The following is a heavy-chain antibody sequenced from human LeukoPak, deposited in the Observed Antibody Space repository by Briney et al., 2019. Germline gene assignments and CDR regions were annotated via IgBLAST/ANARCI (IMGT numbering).Heavy chain of an antibody. J-gene: IGHJ6*02. Sequence: GGSLRLSCAASGFTVSSNYMSRVRQAPGKGLEWVSVIYSGGSTYYADSVKGRFTISRDNSKNTLYLQMNSLRAEDTAVYYCARENSDHPYYYYGMDVWGQGTTVTVSS. D-gene: IGHD1-14*01. CDR3: ARENSDHPYYYYGMDV. CDR2: IYSGGST. V-gene: IGHV3-53*01. CDR1: GFTVSSNY.